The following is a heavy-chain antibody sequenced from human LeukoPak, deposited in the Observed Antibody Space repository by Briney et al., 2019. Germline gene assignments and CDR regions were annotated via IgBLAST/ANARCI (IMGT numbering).Heavy chain of an antibody. D-gene: IGHD6-19*01. CDR3: ARDGAVAGTGYYYYGMDV. J-gene: IGHJ6*02. CDR2: ISSSGSTI. V-gene: IGHV3-11*01. Sequence: PGGSLRLSCAASGFTFSDYYMSWIRQAPGKGLEWVSYISSSGSTIYYADSVKGRFTISRDNSKNTLYLQMNSLRAEDTAVYYCARDGAVAGTGYYYYGMDVWGQGTTVTVYS. CDR1: GFTFSDYY.